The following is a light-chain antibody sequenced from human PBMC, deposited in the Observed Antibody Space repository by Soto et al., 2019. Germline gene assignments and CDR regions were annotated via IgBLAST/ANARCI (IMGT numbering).Light chain of an antibody. V-gene: IGLV1-40*01. CDR1: SSNIGAGYD. J-gene: IGLJ1*01. CDR3: QSYDNSLTGFYV. Sequence: QLVLTQPPSVSGAPGQRVTISCTGSSSNIGAGYDVHWYQQLPGTAPKVLIYYNTNRPSGVPDRFSGSKSGTSASLAITGLQAEDEADYYCQSYDNSLTGFYVFGTGTKLTVL. CDR2: YNT.